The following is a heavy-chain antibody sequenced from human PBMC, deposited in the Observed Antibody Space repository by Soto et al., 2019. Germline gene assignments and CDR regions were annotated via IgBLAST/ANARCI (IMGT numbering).Heavy chain of an antibody. Sequence: GGSLRLSCAASGFTFSSYAMSWVRQAPGKGLEWVSAISGSGGSTYYADSVKGRFTISRDNSKNTLYLQMNSLRSDDTAVYYCVRVSELEWLLNQDYWGQGTLVTVSS. CDR1: GFTFSSYA. D-gene: IGHD3-3*01. CDR3: VRVSELEWLLNQDY. J-gene: IGHJ4*02. V-gene: IGHV3-23*01. CDR2: ISGSGGST.